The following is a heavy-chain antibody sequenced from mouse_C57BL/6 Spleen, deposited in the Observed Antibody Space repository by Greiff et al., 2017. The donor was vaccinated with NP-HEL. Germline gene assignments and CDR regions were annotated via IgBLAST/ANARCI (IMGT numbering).Heavy chain of an antibody. V-gene: IGHV14-2*01. D-gene: IGHD2-10*01. J-gene: IGHJ2*01. Sequence: DVHLVESGAELVKPGASVKLSCTASGFNIKDYYMHWVKQRTEQGLEWIGRIDPEDGETKYAPKFQGKATITADTSSNTAYLQRSSLTSEDTAVYYCARGPYYGNYPYYFDYWGQGTTLTVSS. CDR3: ARGPYYGNYPYYFDY. CDR1: GFNIKDYY. CDR2: IDPEDGET.